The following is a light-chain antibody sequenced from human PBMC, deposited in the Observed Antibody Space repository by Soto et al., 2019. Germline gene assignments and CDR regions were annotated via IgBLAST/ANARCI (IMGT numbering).Light chain of an antibody. CDR3: CSYTSATTYV. V-gene: IGLV2-14*03. Sequence: QSALTQPASVSGSPGQSITISCTGSSSDIGAYNYVSWYQQHHPGEAPKVIIYDVSHRPAGASNRFSGSKSGNTAFLPSSGLQTEDEADYFCCSYTSATTYVFGPGTKLNVL. J-gene: IGLJ1*01. CDR2: DVS. CDR1: SSDIGAYNY.